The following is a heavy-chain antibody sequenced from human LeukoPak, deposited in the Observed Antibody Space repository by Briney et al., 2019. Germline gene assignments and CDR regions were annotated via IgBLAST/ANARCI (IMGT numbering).Heavy chain of an antibody. CDR2: ISAYNGNT. Sequence: ASVKVSCKASGYTFTNYYISWVRQAPGQGLEWMGWISAYNGNTNYAQKLQGRVTMTTDTSTSTAYMELRSLRSDDTAVYYCASSGYCSGGSCLREFDYWGQGTLVTVSS. CDR3: ASSGYCSGGSCLREFDY. J-gene: IGHJ4*02. CDR1: GYTFTNYY. V-gene: IGHV1-18*01. D-gene: IGHD2-15*01.